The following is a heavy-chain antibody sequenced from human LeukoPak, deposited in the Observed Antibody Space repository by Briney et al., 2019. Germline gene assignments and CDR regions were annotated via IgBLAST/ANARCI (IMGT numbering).Heavy chain of an antibody. CDR3: ARDADSSSWQDAFDI. V-gene: IGHV4-34*01. CDR1: GGSFSGYY. J-gene: IGHJ3*02. Sequence: SETLSLTCAVYGGSFSGYYWSWIRQPPGKGLEWIGEINHSGSTNYNPSLKSRVTISVDTSKNQFSLTLSSVTAADTAVYYCARDADSSSWQDAFDIWGQGTMVTVSS. D-gene: IGHD6-13*01. CDR2: INHSGST.